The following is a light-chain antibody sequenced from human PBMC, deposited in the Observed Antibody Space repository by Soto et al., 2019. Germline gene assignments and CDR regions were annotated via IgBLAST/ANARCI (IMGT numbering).Light chain of an antibody. Sequence: EIVLTQSPGTLSLSPGERASLSCRASQSVSSSYLAWYQQKPGQAPRLLIYGASSRATGIPDRFSGSVSGTDFTLTISRLEPEDFAVYYCQHYGNSPLYTFGQGTKLEIK. CDR2: GAS. V-gene: IGKV3-20*01. CDR1: QSVSSSY. J-gene: IGKJ2*01. CDR3: QHYGNSPLYT.